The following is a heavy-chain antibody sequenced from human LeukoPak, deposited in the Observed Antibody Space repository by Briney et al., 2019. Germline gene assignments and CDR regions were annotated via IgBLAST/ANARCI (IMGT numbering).Heavy chain of an antibody. CDR1: GESLNYYY. CDR2: IFDGKTI. Sequence: SDTLSLTCAVYGESLNYYYWSWIRQSPGKGLEWIGDIFDGKTINYNPSLKSRVTISAVTSSQQFSLNLKSVTAADTAVYFCARGAWATRLNSWAQGALVIVSS. J-gene: IGHJ4*02. V-gene: IGHV4-34*01. D-gene: IGHD5-24*01. CDR3: ARGAWATRLNS.